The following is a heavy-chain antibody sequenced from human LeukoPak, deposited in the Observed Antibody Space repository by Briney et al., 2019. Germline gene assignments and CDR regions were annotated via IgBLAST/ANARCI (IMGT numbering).Heavy chain of an antibody. CDR1: GFTFSSYG. V-gene: IGHV3-66*01. CDR3: ARDMTGTTAFDY. CDR2: IYSGGST. J-gene: IGHJ4*02. D-gene: IGHD1-20*01. Sequence: GGSLRLSCAASGFTFSSYGMHWVRQAPGKGLEWVSVIYSGGSTYYADSVKGRFTISRDNSKNTLYLQMNSLRAEDTAVYYCARDMTGTTAFDYWGQGTLVTVSS.